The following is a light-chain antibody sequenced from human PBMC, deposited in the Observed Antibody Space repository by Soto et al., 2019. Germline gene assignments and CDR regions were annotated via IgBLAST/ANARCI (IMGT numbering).Light chain of an antibody. CDR1: QSVSSY. CDR3: QQRSNWLT. J-gene: IGKJ4*01. V-gene: IGKV3-11*01. CDR2: DAS. Sequence: EIVLTQSPATLSVSPGEIATLSCRASQSVSSYLAWYQQKPGQAPRLLIYDASNGATGIPARFSGSGSGTDFTLTISSLEPEDFAVYYCQQRSNWLTFGGGTKVDIK.